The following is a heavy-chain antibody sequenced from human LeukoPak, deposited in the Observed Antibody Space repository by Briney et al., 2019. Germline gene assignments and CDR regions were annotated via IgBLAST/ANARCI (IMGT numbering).Heavy chain of an antibody. CDR3: ATPGNCGGDCYSPQEFDY. D-gene: IGHD2-21*02. Sequence: GGSLRLSCAASGFTFSSYSMNWVRQAPGKGLEWVSSTSSSSSYIYYADSVKGRFTISRDNAKNSLYLQMNSLGAEDTAVYYCATPGNCGGDCYSPQEFDYWGQGTLVTVSS. J-gene: IGHJ4*02. CDR2: TSSSSSYI. CDR1: GFTFSSYS. V-gene: IGHV3-21*01.